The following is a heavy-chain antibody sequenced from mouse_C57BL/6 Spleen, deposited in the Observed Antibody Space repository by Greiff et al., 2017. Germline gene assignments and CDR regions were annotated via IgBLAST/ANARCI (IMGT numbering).Heavy chain of an antibody. CDR1: GYTFTSYW. CDR3: ARPLYDGYHWYFDV. CDR2: IDPSDSET. V-gene: IGHV1-52*01. D-gene: IGHD2-3*01. J-gene: IGHJ1*03. Sequence: VQLQQPGAELVRPGSSVKLSCKASGYTFTSYWMHWVKQRPIQGLEWIGNIDPSDSETHYNQKFKDKATLTVDKSSSTAYMQLSSLTSEDSAVYYCARPLYDGYHWYFDVWGTGTTVTVSS.